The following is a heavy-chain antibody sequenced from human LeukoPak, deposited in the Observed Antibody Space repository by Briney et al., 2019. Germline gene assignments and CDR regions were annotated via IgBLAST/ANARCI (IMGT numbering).Heavy chain of an antibody. CDR1: GFTFRTHG. Sequence: GGSLRLSCTASGFTFRTHGMHWVRQAPGKGLEWVAAIQYDGSSEYYLDSVKGRFTISRDNSKNTVYLQMNSLRAEDTAVYYCARGPSLYYYDSSGYPYYFDYWGQGTLVTVSS. CDR3: ARGPSLYYYDSSGYPYYFDY. V-gene: IGHV3-33*05. CDR2: IQYDGSSE. J-gene: IGHJ4*02. D-gene: IGHD3-22*01.